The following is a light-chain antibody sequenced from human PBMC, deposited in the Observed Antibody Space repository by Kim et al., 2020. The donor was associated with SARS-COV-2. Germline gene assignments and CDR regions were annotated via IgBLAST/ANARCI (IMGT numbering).Light chain of an antibody. J-gene: IGKJ4*01. V-gene: IGKV3-11*01. CDR2: DAS. CDR1: QSVTTY. Sequence: EIVLTQSPATLSLSPGERATLSCRASQSVTTYLAWYQKKPGQAPRLLIYDASNRAAGIPARFSGSGSGTDFTLTISSLEAEDFAVYYCHHRSDWPLSFGGET. CDR3: HHRSDWPLS.